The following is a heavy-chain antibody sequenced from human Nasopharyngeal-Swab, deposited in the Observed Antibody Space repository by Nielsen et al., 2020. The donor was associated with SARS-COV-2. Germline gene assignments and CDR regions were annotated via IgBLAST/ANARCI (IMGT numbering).Heavy chain of an antibody. Sequence: GGSLRLSCAGSGFTFNTYSMIRVRQVPGEGLEWVSSISGSGSYVYYADSVKGRFTISKDSAKNSLYLQMNSLRAEDTAVYFCARIAGGGPIYYYYMDVWGTGTTVTVSS. V-gene: IGHV3-21*01. CDR2: ISGSGSYV. J-gene: IGHJ6*03. CDR3: ARIAGGGPIYYYYMDV. D-gene: IGHD6-13*01. CDR1: GFTFNTYS.